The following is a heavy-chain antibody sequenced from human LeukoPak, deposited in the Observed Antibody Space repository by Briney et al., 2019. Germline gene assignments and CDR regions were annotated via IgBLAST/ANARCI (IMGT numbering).Heavy chain of an antibody. J-gene: IGHJ5*02. D-gene: IGHD6-13*01. V-gene: IGHV3-7*01. CDR2: IKQDVTEK. Sequence: GSLRLSCAASGFTFSSYWMSWVRQAPGKGLEWVAYIKQDVTEKYYVDSVKGRFSISRDNAKNSLYLQMNSLRAEDTAVYYCARDISPSAAAGTLPFWFDPWGQGTLVTVSS. CDR1: GFTFSSYW. CDR3: ARDISPSAAAGTLPFWFDP.